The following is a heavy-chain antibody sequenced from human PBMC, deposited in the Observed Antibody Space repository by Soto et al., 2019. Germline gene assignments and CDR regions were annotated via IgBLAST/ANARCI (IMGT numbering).Heavy chain of an antibody. CDR1: GYTFSSYY. D-gene: IGHD2-2*03. CDR2: INPSGGYT. V-gene: IGHV1-46*01. J-gene: IGHJ4*02. Sequence: ASVKLSCKASGYTFSSYYMNWVRQATGQGLEWLGIINPSGGYTTYAQRFLGRVTMTSDTSTSTVHMELSSVTAADTAVYYCARTGERWILGYYFDYWGQGTLVTVSS. CDR3: ARTGERWILGYYFDY.